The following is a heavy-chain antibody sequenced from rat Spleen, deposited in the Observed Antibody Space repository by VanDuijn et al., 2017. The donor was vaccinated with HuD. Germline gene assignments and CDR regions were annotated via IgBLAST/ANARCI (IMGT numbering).Heavy chain of an antibody. J-gene: IGHJ2*01. CDR2: ISSEGRSS. CDR3: ARQLTTAASFDY. Sequence: EVQLVESGGGLVQPGSSLKVSCAASGFTFSDYYMAWVRQAPTKGLEWVATISSEGRSSYYRDSVKGRFTISRDSAKSTLYLQMDSLRSEDTATYYCARQLTTAASFDYWGQGVMVTVSS. V-gene: IGHV5-7*01. CDR1: GFTFSDYY. D-gene: IGHD1-11*01.